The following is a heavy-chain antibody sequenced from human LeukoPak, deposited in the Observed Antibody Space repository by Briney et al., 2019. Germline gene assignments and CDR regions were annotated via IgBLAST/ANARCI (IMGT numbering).Heavy chain of an antibody. CDR1: GYTFTSFD. Sequence: ASVKVSCKASGYTFTSFDINWVRQATGQGLEWMGWMNPKSGNTDYAQKFQGRVTMTRNTSISTAYMELSSLRSEDTTVYYCAGGFKYSGYDPATGDFDYWGQGTLVTVSS. J-gene: IGHJ4*02. CDR3: AGGFKYSGYDPATGDFDY. CDR2: MNPKSGNT. D-gene: IGHD5-12*01. V-gene: IGHV1-8*01.